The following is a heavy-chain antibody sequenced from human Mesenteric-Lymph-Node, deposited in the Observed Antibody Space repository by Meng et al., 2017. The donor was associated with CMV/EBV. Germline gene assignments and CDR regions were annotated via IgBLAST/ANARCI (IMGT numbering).Heavy chain of an antibody. D-gene: IGHD4-23*01. J-gene: IGHJ4*02. CDR2: ISGSGTSA. CDR1: GFIFSRYA. CDR3: RGSHSNF. V-gene: IGHV3-23*01. Sequence: GGSLRLSCAVSGFIFSRYAMNWVRQAPGKGLEWVSIISGSGTSAYYIDSVKGRFTISRDNSKNTLYLQMNSLRTEDTAVYYCRGSHSNFWGQGTLVTVSS.